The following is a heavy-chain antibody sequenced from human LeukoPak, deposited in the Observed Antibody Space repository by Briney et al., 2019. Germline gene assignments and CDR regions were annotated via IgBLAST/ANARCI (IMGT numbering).Heavy chain of an antibody. Sequence: GASVKVSCKDSGYGFSDVYFNWVRPAPGQGHEWMGWINPHSGATNYAQRFQGRVSMDASIDTAYMELSRLTSDDTAAYYCATSSSVTHTRDPWGQGTLVTVSS. CDR2: INPHSGAT. CDR1: GYGFSDVY. V-gene: IGHV1-2*02. J-gene: IGHJ5*02. D-gene: IGHD5/OR15-5a*01. CDR3: ATSSSVTHTRDP.